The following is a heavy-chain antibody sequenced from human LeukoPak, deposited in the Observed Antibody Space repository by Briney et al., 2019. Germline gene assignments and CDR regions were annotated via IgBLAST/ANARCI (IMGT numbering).Heavy chain of an antibody. CDR2: INPNSGGT. CDR1: GYTFTGYY. V-gene: IGHV1-2*02. Sequence: ASVKVSCKASGYTFTGYYMHWVRQAPGQGLEWMGWINPNSGGTNYAQKFQGRVTMTRDTSISTAYMELSRLRSDDTAVYYCARDSTEMATHDHWGQGTLVTVSS. D-gene: IGHD5-12*01. CDR3: ARDSTEMATHDH. J-gene: IGHJ5*02.